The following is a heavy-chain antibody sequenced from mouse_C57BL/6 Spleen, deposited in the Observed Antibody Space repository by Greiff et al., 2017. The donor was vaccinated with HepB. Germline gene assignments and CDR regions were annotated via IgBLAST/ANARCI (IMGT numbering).Heavy chain of an antibody. Sequence: EVQLQQSGPELVKPGASVKMSCKASGYTFTDYNMHWVKQSHGKSLEWIGYINPNNGGTSYNQKFKGKATLTVNKSSSTAYMELRSLTSEDSAVYYCARRPHDYGSSGYAMDYWGQGTSVTVSS. V-gene: IGHV1-22*01. J-gene: IGHJ4*01. CDR1: GYTFTDYN. CDR2: INPNNGGT. D-gene: IGHD1-1*01. CDR3: ARRPHDYGSSGYAMDY.